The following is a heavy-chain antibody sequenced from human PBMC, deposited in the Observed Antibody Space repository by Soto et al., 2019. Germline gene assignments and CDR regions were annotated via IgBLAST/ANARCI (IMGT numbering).Heavy chain of an antibody. J-gene: IGHJ5*02. D-gene: IGHD6-13*01. V-gene: IGHV1-8*01. CDR1: GYTFTSYD. Sequence: ASVKVSCKASGYTFTSYDINWLRQTTGKGQKWMGWMNPNNGKTSYAQKLQGRVTMTTDTSTSTAYMELRSLRSDDTAVYYCARGKSSSWGNWFDPWGQGTLVTVSS. CDR3: ARGKSSSWGNWFDP. CDR2: MNPNNGKT.